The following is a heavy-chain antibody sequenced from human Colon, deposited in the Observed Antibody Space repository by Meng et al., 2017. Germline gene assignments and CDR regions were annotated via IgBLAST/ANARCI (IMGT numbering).Heavy chain of an antibody. CDR2: ISSSSS. CDR3: ARGRVVVVASPSDY. CDR1: GFPFSSYS. Sequence: EVQLVESVGGLVKPGGSLILSCAASGFPFSSYSMNWVRQAPGKGLEWVSSISSSSSYADSVKGRFTISRDNAKNSLYLQMNSLRAEDTAVYYCARGRVVVVASPSDYWGQGTLVTVSS. D-gene: IGHD2-15*01. J-gene: IGHJ4*02. V-gene: IGHV3-21*01.